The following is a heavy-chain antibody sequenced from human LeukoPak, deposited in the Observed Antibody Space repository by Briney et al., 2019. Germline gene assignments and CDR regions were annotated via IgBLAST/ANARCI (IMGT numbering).Heavy chain of an antibody. Sequence: ASVKVSCKASGYTFTGYYMHWVRQAPGQGLEWMGWINPNSGGTNYAQKFQGRVTMTRDTSISTAYMEPSRLRSDDTAVYYCARVWQWLVPTPDFDYWGQGTLVTVSS. V-gene: IGHV1-2*02. CDR3: ARVWQWLVPTPDFDY. CDR2: INPNSGGT. J-gene: IGHJ4*02. D-gene: IGHD6-19*01. CDR1: GYTFTGYY.